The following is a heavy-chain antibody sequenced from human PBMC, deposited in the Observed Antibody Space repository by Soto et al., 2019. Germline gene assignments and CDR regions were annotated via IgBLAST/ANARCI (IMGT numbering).Heavy chain of an antibody. V-gene: IGHV1-18*01. CDR3: ARARGGATRMDYYYYYYGMDV. D-gene: IGHD1-26*01. CDR2: ISAYNGNT. Sequence: ASVKVSCKASGCTFTIYGISWVLQAPGQGLEWMGWISAYNGNTNYAQKLQGRVTMTTDTSTSTAYMELRSLRSDDTAVYYCARARGGATRMDYYYYYYGMDVWGQGTTVTVFS. J-gene: IGHJ6*02. CDR1: GCTFTIYG.